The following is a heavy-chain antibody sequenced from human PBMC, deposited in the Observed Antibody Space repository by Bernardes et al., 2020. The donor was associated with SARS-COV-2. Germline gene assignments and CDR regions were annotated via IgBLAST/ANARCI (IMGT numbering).Heavy chain of an antibody. CDR3: AASGYDSL. CDR2: ISYDGSNK. J-gene: IGHJ4*02. Sequence: GSLRLSCAASGFTFSSYAIHWVRQAPGKGLEWVEVISYDGSNKYYADSVKGRFTLSIDNSKNTLYLQMNSLRAEDTAVYYCAASGYDSLWGQGTLVTVSS. CDR1: GFTFSSYA. D-gene: IGHD5-12*01. V-gene: IGHV3-30-3*01.